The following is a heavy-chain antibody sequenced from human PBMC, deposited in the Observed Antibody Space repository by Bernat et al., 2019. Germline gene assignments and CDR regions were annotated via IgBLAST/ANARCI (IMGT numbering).Heavy chain of an antibody. J-gene: IGHJ4*02. Sequence: QVQLQESGPGLVKPSQTLSLTCTVSGGSISSGDYYWSWIRQPPGKGLEWIGYIYYSGSTYYNPSLKSRVTISVDTSKNQFSLKLSSVTAADTTVYYCARRANYYGSGRYYFRRFDYWGQVTLVTVSS. CDR3: ARRANYYGSGRYYFRRFDY. D-gene: IGHD3-10*01. V-gene: IGHV4-30-4*01. CDR1: GGSISSGDYY. CDR2: IYYSGST.